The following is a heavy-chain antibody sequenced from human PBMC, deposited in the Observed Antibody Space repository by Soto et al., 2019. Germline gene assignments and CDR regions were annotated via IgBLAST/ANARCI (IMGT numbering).Heavy chain of an antibody. D-gene: IGHD3-22*01. Sequence: LRLSCAASGFTFSSYAMSWVRQAPGKGLEWVSAISGSGGSTYYADSVKGRFTISRDNSKNTLYLQMNSLRAEDTAVYYCAKDQGYDSSGYLYWGQGTLVTVSS. V-gene: IGHV3-23*01. J-gene: IGHJ4*02. CDR2: ISGSGGST. CDR3: AKDQGYDSSGYLY. CDR1: GFTFSSYA.